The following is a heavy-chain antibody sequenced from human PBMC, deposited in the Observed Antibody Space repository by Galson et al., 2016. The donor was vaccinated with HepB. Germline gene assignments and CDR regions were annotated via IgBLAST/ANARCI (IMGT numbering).Heavy chain of an antibody. CDR3: AKGAPYYYDSSGYYGPGDF. J-gene: IGHJ4*02. CDR2: ISGRGGGT. Sequence: SLRLSCAASGFTFSDHALNWVRQAPGKGLEWVSTISGRGGGTYYADSVKGRFTISRDNSKNTLFLPMNRLRAEDTARYYCAKGAPYYYDSSGYYGPGDFWGQGTQVTVSS. CDR1: GFTFSDHA. V-gene: IGHV3-23*01. D-gene: IGHD3-22*01.